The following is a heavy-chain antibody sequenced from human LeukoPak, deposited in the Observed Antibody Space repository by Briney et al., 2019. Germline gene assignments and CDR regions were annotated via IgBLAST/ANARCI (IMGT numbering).Heavy chain of an antibody. J-gene: IGHJ1*01. D-gene: IGHD6-13*01. Sequence: PGGSLRLSCAASGFTFSSYSMNWVRQAPGKGLERVSYISSSSSTIYYADSVKGRFTISRDNAKNSLYLQMNSLRAEDTAVYYCARDYGAAAAYKYFQHWGQGTLVTVSS. CDR1: GFTFSSYS. V-gene: IGHV3-48*01. CDR3: ARDYGAAAAYKYFQH. CDR2: ISSSSSTI.